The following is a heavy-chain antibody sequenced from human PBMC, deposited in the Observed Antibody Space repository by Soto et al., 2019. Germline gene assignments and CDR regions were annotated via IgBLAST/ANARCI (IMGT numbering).Heavy chain of an antibody. Sequence: PSQTLSLTCAISGDSVSSNRAAWNWIRLSPSRGLEWLARTYYRSRWYNDYAVSVRGRITVNPDTSKNQFSLQLTSVTPEDTAVYYCAGTTSHQWYYMDVWGKGTTVTVSS. CDR2: TYYRSRWYN. CDR3: AGTTSHQWYYMDV. V-gene: IGHV6-1*01. D-gene: IGHD1-7*01. CDR1: GDSVSSNRAA. J-gene: IGHJ6*03.